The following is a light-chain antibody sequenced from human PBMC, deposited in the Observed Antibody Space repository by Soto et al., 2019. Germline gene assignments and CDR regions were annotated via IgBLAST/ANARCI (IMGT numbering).Light chain of an antibody. J-gene: IGKJ5*01. CDR3: QQYVTSPAIT. CDR2: GAT. V-gene: IGKV3-20*01. Sequence: PGERAILSCWASESVGDYLAWYQQKPRQATRLLXYGATKRTSGTPDRFSGTGSETAFTLAISRLEPGDFAVYYCQQYVTSPAITFGQGTRLEIK. CDR1: ESVGDY.